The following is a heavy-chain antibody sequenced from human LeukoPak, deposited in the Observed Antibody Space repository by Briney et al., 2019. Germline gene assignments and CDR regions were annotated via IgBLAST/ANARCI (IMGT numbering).Heavy chain of an antibody. J-gene: IGHJ6*02. CDR1: GFTFSSYS. CDR3: AKDIKAVAATLYYYYYGMDV. Sequence: PGGSLRLSCAASGFTFSSYSMNWVRQAPGKGLEWVSYISSSSSTIYYADSVKGRFTISRDNAKNSLYLQMNSLRAEDTALYYCAKDIKAVAATLYYYYYGMDVWGQGTTVTVSS. V-gene: IGHV3-48*04. CDR2: ISSSSSTI. D-gene: IGHD2-15*01.